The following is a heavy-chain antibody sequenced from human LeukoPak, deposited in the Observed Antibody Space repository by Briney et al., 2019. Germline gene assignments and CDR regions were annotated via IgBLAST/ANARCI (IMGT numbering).Heavy chain of an antibody. CDR1: GFTFSSYS. J-gene: IGHJ4*02. Sequence: GGSLRLSCAASGFTFSSYSMNWVRQAPGKGLEWVSSISSSSNYIYYADSVKGRFTISRDNAKNSLYLQMNSLRAEDTAVNYCASAGGVVAQFDYWGQGTLVTVSS. CDR2: ISSSSNYI. D-gene: IGHD3-16*02. CDR3: ASAGGVVAQFDY. V-gene: IGHV3-21*01.